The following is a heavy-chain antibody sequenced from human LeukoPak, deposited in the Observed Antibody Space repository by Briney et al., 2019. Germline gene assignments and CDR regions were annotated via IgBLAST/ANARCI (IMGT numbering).Heavy chain of an antibody. CDR2: IIPALGTA. CDR3: ATSGGDIYYYSTEV. CDR1: GDTFTRYA. J-gene: IGHJ6*03. V-gene: IGHV1-69*13. Sequence: SVKVCCKASGDTFTRYAISWVRQAPGQGLEWMGGIIPALGTADYAQKFQGRVMITADESTSTAYMELSSLRSEDTAVYYCATSGGDIYYYSTEVWGQGTTVTISS. D-gene: IGHD2-21*02.